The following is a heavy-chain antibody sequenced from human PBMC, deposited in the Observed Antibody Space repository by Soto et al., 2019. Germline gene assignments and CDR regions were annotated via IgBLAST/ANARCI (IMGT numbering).Heavy chain of an antibody. CDR3: ARAYCSGGSCYSVFSFDAFDI. CDR2: INPSGGST. J-gene: IGHJ3*02. Sequence: ASVKVSCTASGYTFTSYYMHWVRQAPGQGLEWMGIINPSGGSTSYAQKFQGRVTMTRDTSTSTVYMELSSLRSEDTAVYYCARAYCSGGSCYSVFSFDAFDIWGQGTMVTVSS. D-gene: IGHD2-15*01. V-gene: IGHV1-46*03. CDR1: GYTFTSYY.